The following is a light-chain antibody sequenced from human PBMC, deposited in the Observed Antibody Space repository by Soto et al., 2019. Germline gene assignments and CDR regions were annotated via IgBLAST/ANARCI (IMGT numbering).Light chain of an antibody. Sequence: QSVLTQPPSASGTPGQRVTISCSGSTSNIGSNYAHWYQQLPGTAPTLLMYRNNQRPSGVPDRFSGSKSGTSGSLAISGLRTEDEADYSCAAWDDSLSALVFGGGTKLTVL. CDR2: RNN. V-gene: IGLV1-47*01. CDR3: AAWDDSLSALV. CDR1: TSNIGSNY. J-gene: IGLJ3*02.